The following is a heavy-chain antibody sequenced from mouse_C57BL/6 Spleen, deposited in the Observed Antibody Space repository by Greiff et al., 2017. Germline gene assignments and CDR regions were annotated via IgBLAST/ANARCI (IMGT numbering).Heavy chain of an antibody. J-gene: IGHJ4*01. D-gene: IGHD2-3*01. CDR2: IYPSDSET. V-gene: IGHV1-61*01. CDR1: DYTFTSYW. Sequence: QVQLQQPGAELVRPGSSVKLSCKASDYTFTSYWMDWVKQRPGQGLEWIGNIYPSDSETHYNQKFKDKATLTVDKSSSTAYMQLSSLTSEDSAVYYCARWGYENARDYWGQGTSVTVSS. CDR3: ARWGYENARDY.